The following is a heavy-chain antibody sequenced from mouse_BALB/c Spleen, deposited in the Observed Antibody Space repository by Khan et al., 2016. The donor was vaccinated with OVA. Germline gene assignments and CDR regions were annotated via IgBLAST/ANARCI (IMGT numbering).Heavy chain of an antibody. D-gene: IGHD3-2*02. CDR1: GYIFTSYW. CDR2: IYPGTDNT. V-gene: IGHV1S132*01. CDR3: AREEALYYFDY. Sequence: QVRLQQSGAELVRPGTSVKLSCKTSGYIFTSYWIHWVKQRSGQGLEWIARIYPGTDNTYYNENFKDKATLTADTSSSTVNLQLSSLKSEDSAVFFGAREEALYYFDYWGQGTTLTVSS. J-gene: IGHJ2*01.